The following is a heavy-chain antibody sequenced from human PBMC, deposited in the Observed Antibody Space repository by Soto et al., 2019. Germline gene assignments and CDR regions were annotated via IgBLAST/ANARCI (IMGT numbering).Heavy chain of an antibody. CDR1: GGSISSGDYY. CDR2: IYYSGST. V-gene: IGHV4-30-4*01. J-gene: IGHJ5*02. Sequence: SETLSLTCTVSGGSISSGDYYWSWIRQPPGKGLEWIGYIYYSGSTYYNPSLKSRVTISVDTSKNQFSLKLNSVTAADTAVYYCARRTSSPGRFDPWGQGTLVTVSS. CDR3: ARRTSSPGRFDP. D-gene: IGHD2-2*01.